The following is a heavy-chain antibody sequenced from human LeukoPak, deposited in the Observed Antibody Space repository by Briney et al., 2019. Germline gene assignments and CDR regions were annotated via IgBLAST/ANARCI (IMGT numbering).Heavy chain of an antibody. CDR2: ISGSGGST. J-gene: IGHJ4*02. Sequence: GGSLGLSCAASGFTFSSYAMSWVRQAPGKGLEWVSAISGSGGSTYYADSVKGRFTISRDNSKNTLYLQMNSLRAEDTAVYYCANDLLWQWLVRDDYWGQGTLVTVSS. D-gene: IGHD6-19*01. CDR1: GFTFSSYA. V-gene: IGHV3-23*01. CDR3: ANDLLWQWLVRDDY.